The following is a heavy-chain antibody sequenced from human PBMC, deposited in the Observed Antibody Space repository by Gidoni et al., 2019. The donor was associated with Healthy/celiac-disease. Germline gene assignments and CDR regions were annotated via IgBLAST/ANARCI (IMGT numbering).Heavy chain of an antibody. CDR1: GGSFSGYY. V-gene: IGHV4-34*01. D-gene: IGHD6-6*01. CDR3: ARGGSSSYQIPFRF. CDR2: INHSGST. Sequence: QVQLQQWGAGLLKPSETLSLTCTVYGGSFSGYYWSWIRQPPGKGLEWIGEINHSGSTNYNPSLKSRVTISVDTSKNQFSLKLSSVTAADTAVYYCARGGSSSYQIPFRFWGQGTLVTVSS. J-gene: IGHJ4*02.